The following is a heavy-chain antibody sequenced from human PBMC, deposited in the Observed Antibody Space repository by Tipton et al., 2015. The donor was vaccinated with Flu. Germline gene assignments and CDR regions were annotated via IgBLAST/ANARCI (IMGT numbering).Heavy chain of an antibody. D-gene: IGHD4-17*01. Sequence: GSLRLSCAASGFTFSSYEMNWVRQAPGKGLEWVSYISSSGSTIYYADSVKGRFTISRDNAKNSLYLQMNSLRAEDTAVYYCAREENGDYGRYFDLWGRGTLVTVSS. CDR1: GFTFSSYE. CDR2: ISSSGSTI. V-gene: IGHV3-48*03. CDR3: AREENGDYGRYFDL. J-gene: IGHJ2*01.